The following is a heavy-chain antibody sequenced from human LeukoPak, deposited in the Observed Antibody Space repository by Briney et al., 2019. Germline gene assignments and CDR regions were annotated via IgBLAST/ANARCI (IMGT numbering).Heavy chain of an antibody. CDR3: ASSLTIAAAPLLF. Sequence: SETLSLTCTVSGASISSNHWSWLRQPPGKGLEWIGYIYYSGSPNYNPSLKSRVTMSLDTSKNQFSLELSSVTAADTAVYYCASSLTIAAAPLLFWGQGTLVTVSS. CDR2: IYYSGSP. D-gene: IGHD2/OR15-2a*01. V-gene: IGHV4-59*01. CDR1: GASISSNH. J-gene: IGHJ4*02.